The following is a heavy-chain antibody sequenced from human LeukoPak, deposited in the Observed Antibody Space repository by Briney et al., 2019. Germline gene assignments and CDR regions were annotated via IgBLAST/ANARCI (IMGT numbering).Heavy chain of an antibody. Sequence: SQTLSLTCTVSGVSIRSGGYYWNWIRQPPGKGLEWIGYIYHSGSTYYNPSLKSRVTISVDRSKNRFSLKLSSVTAADTAVYYCARWGIVIPGDAFDIWGQGTMVTVSS. CDR2: IYHSGST. V-gene: IGHV4-30-2*01. CDR1: GVSIRSGGYY. D-gene: IGHD3-16*01. CDR3: ARWGIVIPGDAFDI. J-gene: IGHJ3*02.